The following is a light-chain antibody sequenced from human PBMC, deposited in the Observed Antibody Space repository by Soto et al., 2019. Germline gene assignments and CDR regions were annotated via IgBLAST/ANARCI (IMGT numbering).Light chain of an antibody. Sequence: EIVLTQSPATLSLSPGERATLSCRASQSVSSYLAWYQQKPGQAPRLLIYDASNRATGIPARFSGSGSGTAFTLPISSLEPDDFAVYYCQQRSNWPRGTFGQGTKVEIK. J-gene: IGKJ1*01. CDR2: DAS. CDR1: QSVSSY. V-gene: IGKV3-11*01. CDR3: QQRSNWPRGT.